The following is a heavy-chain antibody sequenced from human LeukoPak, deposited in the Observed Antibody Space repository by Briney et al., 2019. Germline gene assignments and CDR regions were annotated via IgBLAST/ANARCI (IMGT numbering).Heavy chain of an antibody. V-gene: IGHV3-9*01. D-gene: IGHD4-17*01. Sequence: GGSLRLSCAASGFTFDDYAMHWVRQAPGKGLEWVSGISWNSGSIGYADSVKGRFTISRDNAKNSLYLQMNSLRAEDTAVYYCARDQQDYGDYPNWFDPWGQGTLVTVSS. CDR1: GFTFDDYA. CDR2: ISWNSGSI. J-gene: IGHJ5*02. CDR3: ARDQQDYGDYPNWFDP.